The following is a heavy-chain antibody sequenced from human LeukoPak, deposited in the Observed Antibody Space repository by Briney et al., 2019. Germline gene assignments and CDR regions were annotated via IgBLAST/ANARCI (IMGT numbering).Heavy chain of an antibody. V-gene: IGHV3-30*02. CDR1: GFTFTTYA. CDR3: AKRGGTYSYFYYMDV. Sequence: GGSLRLSCVASGFTFTTYAMHWVRQAPGKGLEWMAFIQYDGNTKYYVDSVKGRFTISRDTSKNTVFLQMSSLRADDTAVYYCAKRGGTYSYFYYMDVWGKGTTVTVSS. J-gene: IGHJ6*03. D-gene: IGHD1-26*01. CDR2: IQYDGNTK.